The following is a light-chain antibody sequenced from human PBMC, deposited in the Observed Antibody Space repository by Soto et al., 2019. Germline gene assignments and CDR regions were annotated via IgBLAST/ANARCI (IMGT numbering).Light chain of an antibody. Sequence: DIQMTQSPSSLSASVGDRVTITCRASQSISSYLNWYQQKPGKAPKLLIYAASSLQSGVPSRFSGSGSGTDFTLTISSLQSEDFATYYCQQIGAFGQGTKVEIK. V-gene: IGKV1-39*01. CDR3: QQIGA. J-gene: IGKJ1*01. CDR1: QSISSY. CDR2: AAS.